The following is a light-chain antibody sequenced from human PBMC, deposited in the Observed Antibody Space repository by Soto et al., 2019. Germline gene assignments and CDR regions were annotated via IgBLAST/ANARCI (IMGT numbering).Light chain of an antibody. CDR3: QQYYSYPQT. J-gene: IGKJ1*01. CDR2: WAS. CDR1: QSVLYSSNNKNH. V-gene: IGKV4-1*01. Sequence: DIVMTQSPDSLAVSLGERATINCKSSQSVLYSSNNKNHLAWYQQKPGQPPKLLIYWASTRESGVPDRFSGSGSGTDFTLTISSLQAEDLAVYYCQQYYSYPQTFGQGTKVEIK.